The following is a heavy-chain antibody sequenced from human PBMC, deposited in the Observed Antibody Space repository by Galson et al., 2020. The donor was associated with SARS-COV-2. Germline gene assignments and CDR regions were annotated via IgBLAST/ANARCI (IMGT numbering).Heavy chain of an antibody. Sequence: ASETLSLTCDVSGGSISRSNWWSWVRQPPGKGLEWIGEVYHSGSTNYHPSLKSRVSISVDKSKNQFSLRLSSVTAADTAVYYCASGAYGSGNYYPKNIYWGQGILVTVSS. V-gene: IGHV4-4*02. CDR3: ASGAYGSGNYYPKNIY. CDR1: GGSISRSNW. D-gene: IGHD3-10*01. J-gene: IGHJ4*02. CDR2: VYHSGST.